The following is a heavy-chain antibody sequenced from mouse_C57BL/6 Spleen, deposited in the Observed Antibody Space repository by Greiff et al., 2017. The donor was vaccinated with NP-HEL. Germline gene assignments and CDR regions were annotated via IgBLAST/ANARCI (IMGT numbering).Heavy chain of an antibody. CDR3: ARGVTKVPVYWYFDV. Sequence: EVKLMESGGGLVKPGGSLKLSCAASGFTFSDYGMHWVRQAPEKGLEWVAYISSGSSTIYYADTVKGRFTISRDNAKNTLFLQMTSLRSEDTAMYYCARGVTKVPVYWYFDVWGTGTTVTVSS. V-gene: IGHV5-17*01. D-gene: IGHD1-1*01. CDR2: ISSGSSTI. CDR1: GFTFSDYG. J-gene: IGHJ1*03.